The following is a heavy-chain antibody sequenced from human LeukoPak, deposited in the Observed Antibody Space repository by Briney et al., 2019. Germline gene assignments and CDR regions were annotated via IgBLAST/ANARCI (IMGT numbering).Heavy chain of an antibody. Sequence: GGSLRLSCAASGFSFSNHWMHWVRQVPGEGLVWVSRITSDGYTTNYADSVKGRFTISRDNSKNTLYLQMNSLRAEDTAVYYCARALYGSGSYGPNYYYYGMDVWGQGTTVTVSS. D-gene: IGHD3-10*01. CDR1: GFSFSNHW. J-gene: IGHJ6*02. CDR2: ITSDGYTT. CDR3: ARALYGSGSYGPNYYYYGMDV. V-gene: IGHV3-74*01.